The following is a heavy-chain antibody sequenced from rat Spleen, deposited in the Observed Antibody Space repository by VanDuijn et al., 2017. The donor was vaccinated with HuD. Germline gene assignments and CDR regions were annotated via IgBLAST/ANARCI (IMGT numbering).Heavy chain of an antibody. V-gene: IGHV5-22*01. CDR2: ISFEGDGT. Sequence: EVQLVESGGGLVQPGRSMKLSCAASGFTFSDYYMAWVRQAPKKGLEWVASISFEGDGTYYGDSVKGRFTISRDNAKSTLYLQMDSLRSEDTATYYCARRARYFDYWGQGVMVTVSS. J-gene: IGHJ2*01. CDR1: GFTFSDYY. CDR3: ARRARYFDY.